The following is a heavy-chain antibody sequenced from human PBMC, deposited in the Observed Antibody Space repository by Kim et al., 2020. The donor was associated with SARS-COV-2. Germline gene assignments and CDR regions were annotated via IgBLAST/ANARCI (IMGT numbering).Heavy chain of an antibody. D-gene: IGHD5-18*01. Sequence: GGSLRLSCAASGFTFSSYSMNWVRQAPGKGLEWVSSISSSSSYIYYADSVKGRFTISRDNAKNSLYLQMNSLRAEDTAVYYCARDHDVDTAMAYYYYYYGMDVWGQGTTVTVSS. V-gene: IGHV3-21*01. CDR2: ISSSSSYI. CDR1: GFTFSSYS. J-gene: IGHJ6*02. CDR3: ARDHDVDTAMAYYYYYYGMDV.